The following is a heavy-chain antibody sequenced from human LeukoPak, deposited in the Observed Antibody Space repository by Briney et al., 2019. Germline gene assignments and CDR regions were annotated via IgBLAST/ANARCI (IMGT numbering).Heavy chain of an antibody. CDR2: IIPIFGTA. V-gene: IGHV1-69*05. D-gene: IGHD6-19*01. CDR3: VFGYSSGWYQDYFDY. Sequence: ASVKVSCKASGGTFSSYAISWVRQAPGLGLEWMGRIIPIFGTANYAQKFQGRVTITTDESTSTAYMELSSLRSEDTAVYYCVFGYSSGWYQDYFDYWGQGTLVTVSS. J-gene: IGHJ4*02. CDR1: GGTFSSYA.